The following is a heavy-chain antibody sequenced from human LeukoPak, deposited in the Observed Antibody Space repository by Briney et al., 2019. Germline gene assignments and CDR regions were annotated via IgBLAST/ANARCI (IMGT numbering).Heavy chain of an antibody. J-gene: IGHJ4*02. Sequence: SETLSLTCAVYGGSFSGYYWSWIRQPPGKGLEWIGEINHSGSTNYNPSLKSRVTISVDTSKNQFSLKLSSVTAADTAVYYCARGRGSRIAVAGTEDYWGQGTLVTVSS. CDR1: GGSFSGYY. D-gene: IGHD6-19*01. CDR3: ARGRGSRIAVAGTEDY. V-gene: IGHV4-34*01. CDR2: INHSGST.